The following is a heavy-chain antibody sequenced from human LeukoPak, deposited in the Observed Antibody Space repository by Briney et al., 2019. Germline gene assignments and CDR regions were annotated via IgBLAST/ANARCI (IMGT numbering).Heavy chain of an antibody. Sequence: GGSLRLSCAASGFTFSSYEMNWVRQAPGKGLEWVSYISSSGSTIYYADSVKGRFTISRDDAKNSLYLQMNSLRAEDTAVYYCFALAPYYYDSSGYPVYWGQGTLVTVSS. J-gene: IGHJ4*02. CDR1: GFTFSSYE. CDR2: ISSSGSTI. CDR3: FALAPYYYDSSGYPVY. V-gene: IGHV3-48*03. D-gene: IGHD3-22*01.